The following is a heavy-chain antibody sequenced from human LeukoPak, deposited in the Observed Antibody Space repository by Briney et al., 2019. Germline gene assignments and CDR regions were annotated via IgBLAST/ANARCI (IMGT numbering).Heavy chain of an antibody. D-gene: IGHD1-26*01. CDR3: ARHWDVAPFDM. V-gene: IGHV1-18*04. CDR1: GYSFSDYF. J-gene: IGHJ3*02. Sequence: ASVKVSCKASGYSFSDYFISWVRQAPGQGLEWMGWINPHNGNTKFEQKVQGRITMTTDTSTSTAYMELRSLRSDDTAMYYRARHWDVAPFDMWGQGTMVIVSS. CDR2: INPHNGNT.